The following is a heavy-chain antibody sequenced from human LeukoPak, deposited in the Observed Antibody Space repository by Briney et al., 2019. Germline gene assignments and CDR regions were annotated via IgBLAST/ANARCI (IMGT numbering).Heavy chain of an antibody. Sequence: SETLSLTCTVSGGSVSISSYYWGWIRQPPGQGLEWIGSIYYSGNTYYNPSLKSRVTISVDTSKNQFSLKLSSVTAADTAVYYCARYHSGYDDYWGQGTLVTVSS. CDR2: IYYSGNT. CDR1: GGSVSISSYY. D-gene: IGHD5-12*01. V-gene: IGHV4-39*07. CDR3: ARYHSGYDDY. J-gene: IGHJ4*02.